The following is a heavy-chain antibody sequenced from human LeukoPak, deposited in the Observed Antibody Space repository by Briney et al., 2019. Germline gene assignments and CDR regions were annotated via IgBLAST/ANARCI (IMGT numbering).Heavy chain of an antibody. V-gene: IGHV4-59*01. D-gene: IGHD6-19*01. CDR3: AGRSRSGWYYDY. CDR2: IYYSGST. J-gene: IGHJ4*02. CDR1: GGSLSGYY. Sequence: SETLSLTCTVSGGSLSGYYWSWIRQPPGKGLEWIGYIYYSGSTNYNPSLKSRVTISIHTSKNQFSLKLSSVTSADTAVYYCAGRSRSGWYYDYWGQGTLVTVSS.